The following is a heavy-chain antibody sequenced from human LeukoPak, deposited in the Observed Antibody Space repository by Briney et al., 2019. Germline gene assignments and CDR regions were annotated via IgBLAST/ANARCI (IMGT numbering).Heavy chain of an antibody. CDR1: GYTFTGYY. CDR2: INPNSGGT. V-gene: IGHV1-2*02. Sequence: ASVKVSCKASGYTFTGYYMHWVRQAPGQGLEWMGWINPNSGGTNYAQKFQGRVTMTRDTSISTAYMELSRLRSDDTAVYYCARKKGYGSSWDFDYGGKGTLVTVSS. D-gene: IGHD6-13*01. J-gene: IGHJ4*02. CDR3: ARKKGYGSSWDFDY.